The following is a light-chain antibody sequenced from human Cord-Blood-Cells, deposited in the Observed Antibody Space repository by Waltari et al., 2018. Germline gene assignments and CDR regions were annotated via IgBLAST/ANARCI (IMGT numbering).Light chain of an antibody. CDR3: CSYAGSSTYYV. V-gene: IGLV2-23*02. J-gene: IGLJ1*01. CDR2: EVS. Sequence: QSALTQPASVSGSPGQSITISCPGTSSDVGSYNLVSWYQQHPGKAPKLMIYEVSKRPSGVSNHFSGSKSGNTASLTISGLQAEDEADYYCCSYAGSSTYYVFGTGTKVTVL. CDR1: SSDVGSYNL.